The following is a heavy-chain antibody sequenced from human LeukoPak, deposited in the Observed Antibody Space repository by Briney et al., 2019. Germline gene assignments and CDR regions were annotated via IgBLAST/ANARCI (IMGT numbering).Heavy chain of an antibody. CDR3: ARQSPPSVTTNPFDC. J-gene: IGHJ4*02. Sequence: GESLKISCKGSGYSFTSYWIGWVRQLPGKGLEWMGIIYPGDSDTRYSPSFQGQVTISADQSISAAYLQWSSLKASDTAIYYFARQSPPSVTTNPFDCLGQGTLVTVSS. CDR2: IYPGDSDT. D-gene: IGHD4-17*01. V-gene: IGHV5-51*01. CDR1: GYSFTSYW.